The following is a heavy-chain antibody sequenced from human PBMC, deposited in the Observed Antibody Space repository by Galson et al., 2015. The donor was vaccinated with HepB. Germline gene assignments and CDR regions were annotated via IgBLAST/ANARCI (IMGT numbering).Heavy chain of an antibody. D-gene: IGHD6-19*01. CDR3: AKLGRAVNWYFDL. J-gene: IGHJ2*01. Sequence: SLRLSCAASGFTFSSYAMSWVRQAPGKGLEWVSAISGSGGSTYYADSVKGRFTISRDNSKNTLYLQMNSLRAEDTAVYYCAKLGRAVNWYFDLWGRGTLVTVSS. CDR1: GFTFSSYA. V-gene: IGHV3-23*01. CDR2: ISGSGGST.